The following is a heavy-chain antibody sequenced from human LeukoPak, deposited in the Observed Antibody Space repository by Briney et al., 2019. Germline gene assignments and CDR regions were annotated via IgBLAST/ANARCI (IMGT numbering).Heavy chain of an antibody. V-gene: IGHV3-23*01. Sequence: PGGSLRLSCGASGFTFSSYAMSWVRQTPGRGLEWVAGVSPSGGRTIYADSAEGRFTISRDNSNDTVYLQLSSLRAEDSALYYCAKVRGVYCSSPACHYYDAWGQGTPVTVSS. D-gene: IGHD2-2*01. CDR2: VSPSGGRT. CDR1: GFTFSSYA. J-gene: IGHJ4*02. CDR3: AKVRGVYCSSPACHYYDA.